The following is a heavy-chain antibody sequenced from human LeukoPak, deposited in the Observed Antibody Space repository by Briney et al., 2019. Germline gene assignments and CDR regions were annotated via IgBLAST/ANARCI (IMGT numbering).Heavy chain of an antibody. V-gene: IGHV3-53*01. Sequence: GGSLRLSCAASGFTVSSNYMSWVRQAPGKGLEWVSVIYSDGRTYYADSVKGRFTISRDNSKNTLYLQMNSLRAEDTAVYYCARAPGGTQASSGYFDYWGQGTLVTVYS. D-gene: IGHD3-22*01. J-gene: IGHJ4*02. CDR2: IYSDGRT. CDR3: ARAPGGTQASSGYFDY. CDR1: GFTVSSNY.